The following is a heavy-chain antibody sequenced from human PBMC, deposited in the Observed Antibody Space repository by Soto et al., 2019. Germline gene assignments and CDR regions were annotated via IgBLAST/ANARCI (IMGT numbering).Heavy chain of an antibody. D-gene: IGHD3-10*01. Sequence: QLLESGPGLVKPSETLSLTCTVSGGSISSSSYYWGWIRQPPGKGLEWIGNIYYSGSAYYNPSLKSRVTISVDMSKNNFSLTLGSVTASDTAVYYCARRGVSGPVDYWGQGTLVTVSS. CDR3: ARRGVSGPVDY. V-gene: IGHV4-39*02. CDR1: GGSISSSSYY. J-gene: IGHJ4*02. CDR2: IYYSGSA.